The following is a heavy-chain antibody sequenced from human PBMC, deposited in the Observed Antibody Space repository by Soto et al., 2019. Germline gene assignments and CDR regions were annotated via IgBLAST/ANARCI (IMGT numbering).Heavy chain of an antibody. D-gene: IGHD5-18*01. CDR2: ISYDGSNK. J-gene: IGHJ6*02. CDR3: AKDSWIQLWFLNGMDV. V-gene: IGHV3-30*18. CDR1: GFTFSSYG. Sequence: QVQLVESGGGVVQPGRSLRLSCAASGFTFSSYGMHWVRQAPGKGLEWVAVISYDGSNKYYADSVKGRFTISRDNSKNTLYLQMNSLRAEDTAVYYCAKDSWIQLWFLNGMDVWGQGTTVTVSS.